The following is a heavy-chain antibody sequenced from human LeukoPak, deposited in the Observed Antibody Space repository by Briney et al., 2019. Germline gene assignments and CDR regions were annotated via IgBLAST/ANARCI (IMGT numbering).Heavy chain of an antibody. CDR2: ISGSGYST. V-gene: IGHV3-23*01. D-gene: IGHD3-10*01. CDR3: ASFRVVRGVIIDNY. J-gene: IGHJ4*02. CDR1: GFTFSSYA. Sequence: GGSLRLSCAASGFTFSSYAMSWVRQAPGKGLEWVSSISGSGYSTYYADSVKGRFTISRDTSKNTLYLQMNSLRAEDTAVYYCASFRVVRGVIIDNYWGQGTLVTASS.